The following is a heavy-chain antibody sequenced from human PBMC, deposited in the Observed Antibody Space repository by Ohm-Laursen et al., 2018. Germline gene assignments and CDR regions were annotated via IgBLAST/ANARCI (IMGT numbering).Heavy chain of an antibody. CDR2: INPNSGGT. Sequence: SVKVSCKSSGYTFTGYYMHWVRQAPGQGLEWMGWINPNSGGTNYAQKFQGRVTMTRDTSISTAYMELSRLRSDDTAVYYCARDHSSGWYVGYWGQGTLVTVSS. J-gene: IGHJ4*02. D-gene: IGHD6-19*01. V-gene: IGHV1-2*02. CDR3: ARDHSSGWYVGY. CDR1: GYTFTGYY.